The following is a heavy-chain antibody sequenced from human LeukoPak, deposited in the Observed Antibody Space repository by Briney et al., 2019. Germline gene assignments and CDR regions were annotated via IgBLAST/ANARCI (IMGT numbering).Heavy chain of an antibody. V-gene: IGHV3-23*01. CDR2: ISGSGGST. Sequence: WGSLRLSCAASGFTFSSYGMHWVRQAPGKGLEWVSAISGSGGSTYYADSVKGRFTISRDNSKNTPYLQMNSLRAEDTAVYYCAKGTIAAAGTLDYWGQGTLVTVAS. D-gene: IGHD6-13*01. CDR3: AKGTIAAAGTLDY. J-gene: IGHJ4*02. CDR1: GFTFSSYG.